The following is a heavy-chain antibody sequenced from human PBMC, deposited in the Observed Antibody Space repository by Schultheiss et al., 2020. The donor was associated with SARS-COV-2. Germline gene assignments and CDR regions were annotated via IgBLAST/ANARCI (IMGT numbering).Heavy chain of an antibody. Sequence: GGSLRLSCAASGFTFSSYGMHWVRQAPGKGLEWVAVIWYDGSYKYHADSVKGRFTISRDNSKNTLYLQMNSLRAEDTAVYYCARDFDPYSSFCGDWGQGTLVTVSS. D-gene: IGHD6-19*01. CDR3: ARDFDPYSSFCGD. CDR2: IWYDGSYK. V-gene: IGHV3-33*01. CDR1: GFTFSSYG. J-gene: IGHJ4*02.